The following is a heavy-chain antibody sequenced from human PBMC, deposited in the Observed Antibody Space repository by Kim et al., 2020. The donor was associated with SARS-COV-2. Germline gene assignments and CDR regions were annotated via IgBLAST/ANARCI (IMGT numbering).Heavy chain of an antibody. CDR1: GGSISSSSYY. CDR3: ARGSQTGRAENVDY. D-gene: IGHD7-27*01. V-gene: IGHV4-39*07. Sequence: SETLSHTCTVSGGSISSSSYYWGWIRQPPGKGLEWIGSLDYSGSAYYNPSLKSRVSISADTSKKQFSLKLSSVTAADTAVYYCARGSQTGRAENVDYWGQGTLVTVSS. J-gene: IGHJ4*02. CDR2: LDYSGSA.